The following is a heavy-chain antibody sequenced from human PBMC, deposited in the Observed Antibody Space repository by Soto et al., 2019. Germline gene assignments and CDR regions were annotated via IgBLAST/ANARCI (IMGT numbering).Heavy chain of an antibody. CDR2: ISAYNGNT. J-gene: IGHJ1*01. D-gene: IGHD6-19*01. V-gene: IGHV1-18*01. CDR3: ARDSRIAVADTEYFQH. CDR1: GYTFTSYG. Sequence: ASVKVSCKASGYTFTSYGISWVRQAPGQGLEWMGWISAYNGNTNYAQKLQGRVTMTTDTSTSTAYMELRSLRSDDTAVYYCARDSRIAVADTEYFQHWGQGTLVTVSS.